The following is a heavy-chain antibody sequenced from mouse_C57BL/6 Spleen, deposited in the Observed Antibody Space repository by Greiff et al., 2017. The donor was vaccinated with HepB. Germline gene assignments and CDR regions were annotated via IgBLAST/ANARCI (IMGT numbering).Heavy chain of an antibody. J-gene: IGHJ3*01. CDR2: IYPGSGST. CDR3: ARGGRSYGWFAY. CDR1: GYTFTSYW. D-gene: IGHD1-1*01. V-gene: IGHV1-55*01. Sequence: VQLQQPGAELVKPGASVKMSCKASGYTFTSYWITWVKQRPGQGLEWIGDIYPGSGSTNYNEKFKSKATLTVDTSSSTAYMQLSSLTSEDSAVYDCARGGRSYGWFAYWGQGTLVTVSA.